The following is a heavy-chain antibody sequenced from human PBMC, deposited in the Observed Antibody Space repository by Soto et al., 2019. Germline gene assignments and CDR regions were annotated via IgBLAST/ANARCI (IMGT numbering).Heavy chain of an antibody. J-gene: IGHJ4*02. Sequence: GSLRLSCAASGFTFSSYSMNWVRQAPGKGLEWVSSISSSSSYIYYADSVKGRFTISSDNAKNSLYLQMNSLRAEDTAVYYCARDNVGATTHFDYWGQGTLVTVSS. CDR1: GFTFSSYS. V-gene: IGHV3-21*01. D-gene: IGHD1-26*01. CDR3: ARDNVGATTHFDY. CDR2: ISSSSSYI.